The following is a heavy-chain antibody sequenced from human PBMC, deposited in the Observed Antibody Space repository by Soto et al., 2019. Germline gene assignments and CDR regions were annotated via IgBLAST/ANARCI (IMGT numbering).Heavy chain of an antibody. V-gene: IGHV1-69*13. CDR1: GGTFSSYA. D-gene: IGHD6-13*01. J-gene: IGHJ5*02. CDR3: ARDGTPRQQLSWFDP. Sequence: WASVKVSCKASGGTFSSYAISWVRQAPGQGLEWMGGIIPIFGTANYAQKFQGRVTITADESTSTAYMELSSLRSEDTAVYYCARDGTPRQQLSWFDPWGQGTLVTVSS. CDR2: IIPIFGTA.